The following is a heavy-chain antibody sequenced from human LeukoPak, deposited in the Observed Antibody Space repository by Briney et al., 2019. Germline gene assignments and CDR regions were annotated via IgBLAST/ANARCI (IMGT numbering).Heavy chain of an antibody. V-gene: IGHV3-23*05. J-gene: IGHJ5*02. CDR1: EFSVSTYG. D-gene: IGHD4-11*01. CDR2: INTIGNKI. CDR3: AKGRYSSNWAPFDP. Sequence: GGSLRLSCSASEFSVSTYGMNWVRQAPGRGLEWVSSINTIGNKIYYGDSVKGRFTISRDNSKNTLSLQMNNLRAEDTAIYYCAKGRYSSNWAPFDPWGQGTLVTVSS.